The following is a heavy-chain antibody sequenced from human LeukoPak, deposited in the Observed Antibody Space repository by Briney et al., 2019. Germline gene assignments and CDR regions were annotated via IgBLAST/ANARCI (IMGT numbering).Heavy chain of an antibody. CDR3: ARLGHYDILTGYRDY. D-gene: IGHD3-9*01. V-gene: IGHV4-39*01. CDR1: GGSISSSSYY. J-gene: IGHJ4*02. Sequence: SETLSLACTVSGGSISSSSYYWGWIRQPPGKGLEWIGSIYYSGSTYYNPSLKSRVTISVDTYKNQFSLKLSSVTAAETAVYYCARLGHYDILTGYRDYWGQGTLVTVSS. CDR2: IYYSGST.